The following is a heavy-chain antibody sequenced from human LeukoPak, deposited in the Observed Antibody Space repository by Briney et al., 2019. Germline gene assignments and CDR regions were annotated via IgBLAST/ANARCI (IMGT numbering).Heavy chain of an antibody. CDR3: ARVGYDFWSGYSYYFDY. V-gene: IGHV1-69*05. CDR1: GGTFSSYS. D-gene: IGHD3-3*01. Sequence: GASVKVSCKASGGTFSSYSISWVRQAPGQGLEWMGGIIPIFGTANYAQKFQGRVTITTDESTSTAYMELSSLRSEDTAVYYCARVGYDFWSGYSYYFDYWGQGTLVTVSS. CDR2: IIPIFGTA. J-gene: IGHJ4*02.